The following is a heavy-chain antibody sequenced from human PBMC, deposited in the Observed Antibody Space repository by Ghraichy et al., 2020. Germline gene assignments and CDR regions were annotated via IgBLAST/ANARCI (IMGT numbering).Heavy chain of an antibody. CDR2: LHDDGINT. CDR1: GFTFSSYW. D-gene: IGHD2-2*01. Sequence: GGSLRLSCEASGFTFSSYWMHWVRQAPGKGLVWVSRLHDDGINTDYADFVKGRFTISRDNSKNTLYLQMNSLSAEDTVVYYCARPKTYCSSPTCYSEFDSWGRGTLVTVSS. V-gene: IGHV3-74*01. CDR3: ARPKTYCSSPTCYSEFDS. J-gene: IGHJ4*02.